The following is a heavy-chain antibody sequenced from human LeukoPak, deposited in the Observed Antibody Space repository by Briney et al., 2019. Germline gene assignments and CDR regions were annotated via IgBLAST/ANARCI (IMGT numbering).Heavy chain of an antibody. D-gene: IGHD1-1*01. CDR3: ARGGPATTIDY. CDR2: IYTGGNT. J-gene: IGHJ4*02. CDR1: GFTISNYY. Sequence: GGSLRLSCAASGFTISNYYMSWVRQAPGKGLEWVSVIYTGGNTYYTDAVKGRFTISRHNSKNTLYLQMNNLRAKDTAVYYCARGGPATTIDYWGRGTLVTVSS. V-gene: IGHV3-53*04.